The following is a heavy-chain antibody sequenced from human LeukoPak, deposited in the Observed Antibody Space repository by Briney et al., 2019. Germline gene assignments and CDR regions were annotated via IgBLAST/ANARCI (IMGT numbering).Heavy chain of an antibody. Sequence: SETLSLTCTVSGGSISSYYWSWIRQPPGKGLEWIGYKYYSGSTNYNPSLKSRVTISVDTSKNQFSLKLSSVTAADTAVYYCARDNGQLVGARSNYYYYYGMDVWGQGTTVTVSS. CDR3: ARDNGQLVGARSNYYYYYGMDV. V-gene: IGHV4-59*01. CDR2: KYYSGST. D-gene: IGHD1-26*01. CDR1: GGSISSYY. J-gene: IGHJ6*02.